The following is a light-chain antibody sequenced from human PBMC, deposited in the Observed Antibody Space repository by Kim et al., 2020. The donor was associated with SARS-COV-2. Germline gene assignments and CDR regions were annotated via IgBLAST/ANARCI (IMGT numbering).Light chain of an antibody. CDR3: QQYVNY. J-gene: IGKJ2*01. Sequence: STLSASVGDRVIITCRASQSNSMWLAWYQQKPGKAPKFLISKASSLEGGVPSRFSGGGSGTEFTLTISSLQPDDFATYYCQQYVNYFGQGTKLEI. V-gene: IGKV1-5*03. CDR1: QSNSMW. CDR2: KAS.